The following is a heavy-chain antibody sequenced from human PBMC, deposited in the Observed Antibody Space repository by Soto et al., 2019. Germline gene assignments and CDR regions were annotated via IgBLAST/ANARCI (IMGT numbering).Heavy chain of an antibody. CDR1: GFTFSSYA. V-gene: IGHV3-23*01. Sequence: EVQLLESGGGLVQPGGSLRLSCAASGFTFSSYAMRWVRQAPVKGLELVSAISGSGDSTYYADSVKGRFTTSRDNSKNTLYLQMNSLRAEDTAVYYCARRGSGSYYDYWGQGTLVTVSS. CDR2: ISGSGDST. D-gene: IGHD1-26*01. CDR3: ARRGSGSYYDY. J-gene: IGHJ4*02.